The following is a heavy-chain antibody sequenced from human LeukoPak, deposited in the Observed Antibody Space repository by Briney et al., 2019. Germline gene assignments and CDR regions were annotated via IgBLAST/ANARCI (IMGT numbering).Heavy chain of an antibody. CDR1: FXXXX. CDR3: AXXXXXXXXXXDI. V-gene: IGHV1-46*01. J-gene: IGHJ3*02. CDR2: LNLSGGSA. Sequence: FXXXXMHWVRQAPGQGXEXXGILNLSGGSASYXQKFQGRVTMTRDMSTSTVYMELRSLRSEDTAVYYCAXXXXXXXXXXDIWGKXTXVTVSS.